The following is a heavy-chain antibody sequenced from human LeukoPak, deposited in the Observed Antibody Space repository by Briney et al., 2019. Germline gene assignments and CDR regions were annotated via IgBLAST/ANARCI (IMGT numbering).Heavy chain of an antibody. CDR2: FDPEDGET. Sequence: ASVKVSCKVSGNTLTELSMHWVRQAPGKGLEWMGGFDPEDGETIYAQKSQGRDTMTEDTSTDTAYMELSSLRSEDTAVYYCATGSYGDLLLFDYWGQGTLVTVSS. V-gene: IGHV1-24*01. J-gene: IGHJ4*02. D-gene: IGHD5-18*01. CDR3: ATGSYGDLLLFDY. CDR1: GNTLTELS.